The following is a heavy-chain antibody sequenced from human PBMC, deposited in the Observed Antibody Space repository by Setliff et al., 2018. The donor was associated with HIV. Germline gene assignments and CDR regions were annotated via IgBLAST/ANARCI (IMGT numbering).Heavy chain of an antibody. CDR2: IKQDESEE. CDR1: GFTFSSHW. V-gene: IGHV3-7*03. D-gene: IGHD4-17*01. CDR3: AKARTTVTSALDS. Sequence: GVLRLSCAASGFTFSSHWMSWVRQAPGKGLEWVANIKQDESEEWYADSVRGRFTVSRDNSGRTLYLQINSLRAEDTAIYYCAKARTTVTSALDSWGQGTLVTVSS. J-gene: IGHJ4*02.